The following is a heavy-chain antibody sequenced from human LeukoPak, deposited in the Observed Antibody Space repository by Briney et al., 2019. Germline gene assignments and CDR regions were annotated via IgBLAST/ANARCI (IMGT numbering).Heavy chain of an antibody. D-gene: IGHD1-26*01. V-gene: IGHV3-11*04. CDR2: ISSSGSAM. J-gene: IGHJ4*02. CDR3: AKDLETVGAAYYFDY. Sequence: PGGSLRLSCEASGFTLSNYYVSWIRQAPGQGLEWVSYISSSGSAMYYADSVKGRFTISRDNSKNTLYLQMNSLRAEDTAVYYCAKDLETVGAAYYFDYWGQGTLVTVSS. CDR1: GFTLSNYY.